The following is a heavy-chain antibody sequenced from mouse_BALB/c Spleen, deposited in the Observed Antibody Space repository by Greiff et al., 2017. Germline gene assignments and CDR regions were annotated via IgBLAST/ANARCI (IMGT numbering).Heavy chain of an antibody. Sequence: VMLVESGPGLVAPSQSLSITCTVSGFSLTSYGVHWVRQPPGKGLEWLGVIWAGGSTNYNSALMSRLSISKDNSKSQVFLKMNSLQTDDTAMYYCAREEITTATGAMDYWGQGTSGTVSS. CDR2: IWAGGST. CDR1: GFSLTSYG. CDR3: AREEITTATGAMDY. V-gene: IGHV2-9*02. D-gene: IGHD1-2*01. J-gene: IGHJ4*01.